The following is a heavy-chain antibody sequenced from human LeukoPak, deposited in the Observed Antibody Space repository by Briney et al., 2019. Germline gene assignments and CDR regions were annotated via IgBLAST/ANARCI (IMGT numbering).Heavy chain of an antibody. CDR1: GFTDSSNY. Sequence: GGSLRLSCAASGFTDSSNYMSWVRQAPGKGLEWVSVIYSGGSTYYADSVKGRFTISRDNSKNTLYLQMNSLRAEDTAVYYCARGLGYSSGWYFDYWGQGTLVTVSS. J-gene: IGHJ4*02. V-gene: IGHV3-66*02. D-gene: IGHD6-19*01. CDR3: ARGLGYSSGWYFDY. CDR2: IYSGGST.